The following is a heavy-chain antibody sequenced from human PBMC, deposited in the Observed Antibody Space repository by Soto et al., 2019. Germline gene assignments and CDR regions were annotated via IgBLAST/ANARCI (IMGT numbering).Heavy chain of an antibody. CDR2: INHNTNT. Sequence: QVQLQQWGAGLLKPSETLSLTCAVYGGSFSGSYWNWIRQPPGKGLEWIGEINHNTNTIYNPSLTRRVTISVDTSKNHFSLKLTSVTAADTAVYFCSRGERLFRGGFDSWGQGTLVTVSS. CDR3: SRGERLFRGGFDS. V-gene: IGHV4-34*01. CDR1: GGSFSGSY. D-gene: IGHD2-15*01. J-gene: IGHJ5*01.